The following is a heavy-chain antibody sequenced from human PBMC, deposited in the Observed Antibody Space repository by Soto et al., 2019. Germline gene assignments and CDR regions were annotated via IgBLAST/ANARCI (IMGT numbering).Heavy chain of an antibody. CDR1: GFSLSTSGVG. CDR2: IYWDDDE. J-gene: IGHJ1*01. CDR3: AHGVGSGNSAYFQH. D-gene: IGHD3-3*01. V-gene: IGHV2-5*02. Sequence: QITLKESGPTLVKPTQTLTLTCTFSGFSLSTSGVGVGWIRQPPGKALEWLAVIYWDDDERYCPSLKSSLTITKDTSKNQVVLTMTNVDPVDTATYYCAHGVGSGNSAYFQHWGQGTLVTVSS.